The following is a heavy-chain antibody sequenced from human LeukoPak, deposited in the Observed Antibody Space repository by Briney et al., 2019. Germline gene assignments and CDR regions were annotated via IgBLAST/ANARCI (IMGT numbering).Heavy chain of an antibody. CDR3: TTHLREGDQNY. CDR2: IKSKTDGGTT. V-gene: IGHV3-15*01. Sequence: GGSLRLTCAASGFTFSNAWMSWVRQAPGKGLEWVGRIKSKTDGGTTDYAAPVKGRFTISRDDSKNTLYLQMNSLKTEDTAVYYCTTHLREGDQNYWGQGTLVTVSS. J-gene: IGHJ4*02. D-gene: IGHD2-21*02. CDR1: GFTFSNAW.